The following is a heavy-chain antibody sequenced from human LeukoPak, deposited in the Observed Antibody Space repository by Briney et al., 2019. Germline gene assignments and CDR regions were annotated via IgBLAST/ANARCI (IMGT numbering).Heavy chain of an antibody. CDR1: GGSFSGYY. D-gene: IGHD3-3*01. Sequence: PSETLSLTCAVYGGSFSGYYWSWIRQPPGKGLEWIGEINHSGSTNYNPSLKSRVTISVDTSKNQFSLKLSSVTAADTAVYYCARGRYYDFWSGYSDYYYMDVWGKGTTVTVSS. CDR2: INHSGST. V-gene: IGHV4-34*01. J-gene: IGHJ6*03. CDR3: ARGRYYDFWSGYSDYYYMDV.